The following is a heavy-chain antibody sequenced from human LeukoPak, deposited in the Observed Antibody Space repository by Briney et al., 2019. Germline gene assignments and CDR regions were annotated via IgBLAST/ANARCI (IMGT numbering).Heavy chain of an antibody. J-gene: IGHJ4*02. CDR3: ARASGWSQPYYLDH. CDR1: GFAFSSYS. CDR2: IKQDGSEK. V-gene: IGHV3-7*03. D-gene: IGHD6-19*01. Sequence: GGSLRLSCAASGFAFSSYSMNWVRQAPGKGLEWVANIKQDGSEKYYVDSVKGRFTISRDNAKNSLYLQMNSLRAEDTAVYYCARASGWSQPYYLDHWGQGTLVTVSS.